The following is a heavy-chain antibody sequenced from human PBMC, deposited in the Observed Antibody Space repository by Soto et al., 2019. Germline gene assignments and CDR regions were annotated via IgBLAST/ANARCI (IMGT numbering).Heavy chain of an antibody. CDR2: INSDGSST. Sequence: XVSLRLSCAASGFTFSSYWMHWVRQAPGKGLVWVSRINSDGSSTSYADSVKGRFTISRDNAKNTLYLQMNSLRAEDTAVYYCARAQIVATITACDYWGQGTLVTVSS. CDR1: GFTFSSYW. CDR3: ARAQIVATITACDY. J-gene: IGHJ4*02. D-gene: IGHD5-12*01. V-gene: IGHV3-74*01.